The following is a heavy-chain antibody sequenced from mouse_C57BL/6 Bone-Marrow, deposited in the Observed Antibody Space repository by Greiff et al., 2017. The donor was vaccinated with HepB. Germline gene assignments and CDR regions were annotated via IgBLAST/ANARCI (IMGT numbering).Heavy chain of an antibody. CDR3: VRPFVTTYDTYFDY. CDR2: IDPEIGNS. J-gene: IGHJ2*01. CDR1: GFNIKAYY. Sequence: EVQLQQSGAELVRPGALVKLSCKTSGFNIKAYYMHWVKQRPEQGLAWIGWIDPEIGNSKYDPKFQGKATRTADTSSNTAYLQLSSLTSEDTAVYYCVRPFVTTYDTYFDYWGQGTTLTVSS. D-gene: IGHD5-5*01. V-gene: IGHV14-1*02.